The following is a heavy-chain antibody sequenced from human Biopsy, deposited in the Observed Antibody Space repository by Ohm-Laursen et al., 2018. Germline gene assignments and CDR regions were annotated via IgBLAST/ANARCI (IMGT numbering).Heavy chain of an antibody. J-gene: IGHJ4*02. CDR3: AKDMDRSGRIVVFDS. CDR1: GFTFDDYA. CDR2: ISWNSGSI. V-gene: IGHV3-9*01. Sequence: SLRLSCTASGFTFDDYAMHWVRQAPGKGLEWVSGISWNSGSIGYADSVKGRFTISRDNAKNSLYLQMNSLRAEDTALYYCAKDMDRSGRIVVFDSWGQGALVTVSS. D-gene: IGHD3-22*01.